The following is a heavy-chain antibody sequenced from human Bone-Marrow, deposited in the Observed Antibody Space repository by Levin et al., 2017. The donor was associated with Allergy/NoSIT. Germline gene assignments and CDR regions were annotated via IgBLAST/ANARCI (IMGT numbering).Heavy chain of an antibody. V-gene: IGHV3-23*01. Sequence: GESLKISCAASGFTFTNYAMSWVRQAPGKGLEWVSKITFRGDKSYVAASVKGRFTISRDNSRNTVYLQMNSLRTEDTAIYYCAQDGGIGDYTNWYFDVWGRGTLVAVSS. CDR1: GFTFTNYA. CDR3: AQDGGIGDYTNWYFDV. D-gene: IGHD4-17*01. CDR2: ITFRGDKS. J-gene: IGHJ2*01.